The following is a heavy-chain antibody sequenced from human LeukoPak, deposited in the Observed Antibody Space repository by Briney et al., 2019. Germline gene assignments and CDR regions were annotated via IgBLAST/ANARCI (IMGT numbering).Heavy chain of an antibody. CDR3: AREYYDYVWGSYRANFDY. V-gene: IGHV3-48*02. D-gene: IGHD3-16*02. CDR2: ISGSSSTI. J-gene: IGHJ4*02. CDR1: GFTFSSYS. Sequence: GGSLRPSCAASGFTFSSYSMNWVRQAPGKGLEWVSYISGSSSTIYYADSVKGRFTISRDNAKNSLYLQMNSLRDEDTAVYYCAREYYDYVWGSYRANFDYWGQGTLVTVSS.